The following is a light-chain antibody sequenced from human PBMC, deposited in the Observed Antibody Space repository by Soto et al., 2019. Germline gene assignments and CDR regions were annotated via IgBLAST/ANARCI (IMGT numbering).Light chain of an antibody. Sequence: EILLTQSPATGSLSPGERATLSCRASQSVNNFFAWYQQKPGQAPRLLIYDASYRAPGIPARFSGSGSGTDFTLTITRLENEDFALYYCQQYGGSTITFGLGTRLEIK. J-gene: IGKJ5*01. CDR1: QSVNNF. V-gene: IGKV3-11*01. CDR2: DAS. CDR3: QQYGGSTIT.